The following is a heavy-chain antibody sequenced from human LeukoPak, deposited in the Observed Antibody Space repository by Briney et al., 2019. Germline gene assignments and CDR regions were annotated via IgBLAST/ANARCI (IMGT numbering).Heavy chain of an antibody. Sequence: ASVKVSCKASRYTFTSYDINWVRQATGQGLEWMEWMNPNSGNTGYAQKFQGRVTMTRNTSISTAYMELSSLRSEDTAVYYCARGYCSSTSCSDAFDIWGQGTMVTVSS. D-gene: IGHD2-2*01. CDR3: ARGYCSSTSCSDAFDI. CDR1: RYTFTSYD. J-gene: IGHJ3*02. CDR2: MNPNSGNT. V-gene: IGHV1-8*01.